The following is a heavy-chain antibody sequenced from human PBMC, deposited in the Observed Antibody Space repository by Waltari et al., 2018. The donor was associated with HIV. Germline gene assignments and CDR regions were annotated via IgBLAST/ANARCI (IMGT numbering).Heavy chain of an antibody. V-gene: IGHV4-39*07. CDR2: IYYSGST. Sequence: QLQLQESGPGLVKPSETLSLTCTVSGGSISSSSYYWGWLRQPPGKGLEWIGSIYYSGSTYYNPSLKSRVTISVDTSKNQFSLKLSSVTAADTAVYYCAREAMVRGVLPGYYYYGMDVWGQGTTVTVSS. J-gene: IGHJ6*02. D-gene: IGHD3-10*01. CDR3: AREAMVRGVLPGYYYYGMDV. CDR1: GGSISSSSYY.